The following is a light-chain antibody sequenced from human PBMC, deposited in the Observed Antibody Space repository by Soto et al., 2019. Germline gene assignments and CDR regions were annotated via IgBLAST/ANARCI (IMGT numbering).Light chain of an antibody. J-gene: IGKJ4*01. Sequence: EIVLIQSPATLSLSPGEGATLSCRASQSVSKYLGWYQQKPGQPPRLLIYDAFTRATGIPARFSGSGSGTDFTLTISSLEPEDFAVYYCQQRSNWITFGGGTKVDIK. CDR3: QQRSNWIT. CDR1: QSVSKY. V-gene: IGKV3-11*01. CDR2: DAF.